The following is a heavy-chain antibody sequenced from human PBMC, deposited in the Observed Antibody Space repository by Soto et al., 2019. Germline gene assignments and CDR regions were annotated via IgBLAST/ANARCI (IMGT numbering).Heavy chain of an antibody. CDR1: GFTFSSYD. V-gene: IGHV3-13*04. CDR2: IGTTGDT. CDR3: ARAIGPTLFDY. D-gene: IGHD3-22*01. Sequence: GGSLRLSCSASGFTFSSYDMHWVRQGPGKGLEWVSAIGTTGDTNYAGSVKGRFTISRENAKNSLYLQMNSLRAGDTAIYFCARAIGPTLFDYWGQGTLVTVSS. J-gene: IGHJ4*02.